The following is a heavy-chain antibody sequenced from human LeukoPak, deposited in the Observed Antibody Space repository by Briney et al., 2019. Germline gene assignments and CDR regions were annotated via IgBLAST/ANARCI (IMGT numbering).Heavy chain of an antibody. CDR1: GFTSSRSW. D-gene: IGHD2-21*02. CDR3: ARHGDWAFDI. CDR2: INDDGSEK. J-gene: IGHJ3*02. V-gene: IGHV3-7*05. Sequence: GGSLRLSCAASGFTSSRSWMSWVRQAPGKGLEWVANINDDGSEKYYVDSVKGRFTFSRDNAKNSLYLQMNSLRAADTAMYYCARHGDWAFDIRGQGTMVTVSS.